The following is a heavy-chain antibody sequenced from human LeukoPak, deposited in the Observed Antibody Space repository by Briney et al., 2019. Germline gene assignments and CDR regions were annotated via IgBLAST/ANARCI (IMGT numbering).Heavy chain of an antibody. V-gene: IGHV4-59*08. Sequence: NSSETLSLTCTVSGDSISSYYWSWIRQPPGKGLEWIGYIYYSGSTNYNPSLNPSLKSRVTISVDTSKNQFSLQLSSVTAADTDVYYCARQGGTDYGDYLGYWGQGTLVTVSS. CDR1: GDSISSYY. J-gene: IGHJ4*02. D-gene: IGHD4-17*01. CDR3: ARQGGTDYGDYLGY. CDR2: IYYSGST.